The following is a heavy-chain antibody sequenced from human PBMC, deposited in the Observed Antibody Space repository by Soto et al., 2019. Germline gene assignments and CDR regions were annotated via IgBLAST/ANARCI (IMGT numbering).Heavy chain of an antibody. CDR2: IYYSGST. CDR3: ARRLARVEMATIFDDY. J-gene: IGHJ4*02. D-gene: IGHD5-12*01. Sequence: SETLSLTCTVSGGSISSSSYYWGWIRQPPGKGLEWIGSIYYSGSTYYNPSLKSRVTISVDTSKNQFSLKLSSVTAADTAVYYCARRLARVEMATIFDDYWGQGTLVTVSS. V-gene: IGHV4-39*01. CDR1: GGSISSSSYY.